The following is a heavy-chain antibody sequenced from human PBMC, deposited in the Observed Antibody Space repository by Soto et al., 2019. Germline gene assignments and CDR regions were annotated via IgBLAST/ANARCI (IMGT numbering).Heavy chain of an antibody. J-gene: IGHJ2*01. CDR3: ARREGTAEFIDL. CDR1: GYSFTTSW. V-gene: IGHV5-51*01. D-gene: IGHD3-10*01. CDR2: IYPGDSDT. Sequence: GESLKISCKGSGYSFTTSWIGWVRQMPGKGLEWMGIIYPGDSDTRYSPSFQGQVTISADKSISTAYLQWSSLKASDSAIYYCARREGTAEFIDLWGRGTLVTVSS.